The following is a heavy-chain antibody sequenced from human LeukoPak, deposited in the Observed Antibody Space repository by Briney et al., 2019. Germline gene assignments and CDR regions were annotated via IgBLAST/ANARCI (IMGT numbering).Heavy chain of an antibody. J-gene: IGHJ4*02. D-gene: IGHD3-3*01. Sequence: ASVKVSCKVSGYTLTELSMHWVRQAPGKGLEWMGGFDPEDGETIYAQKFQGRVTMTEDTSTDTAYMELSSLRSEDTAVYYCASDDDFYSGHYSFDYWGLGTLVTVSS. V-gene: IGHV1-24*01. CDR3: ASDDDFYSGHYSFDY. CDR1: GYTLTELS. CDR2: FDPEDGET.